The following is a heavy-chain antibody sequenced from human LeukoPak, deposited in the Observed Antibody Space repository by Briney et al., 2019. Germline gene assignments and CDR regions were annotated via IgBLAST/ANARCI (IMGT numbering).Heavy chain of an antibody. CDR1: GGTFSIYA. V-gene: IGHV1-69*06. CDR3: ATGLGGRESHFGY. Sequence: AASVKVSCKASGGTFSIYAISWVRQAPGQGLEWMGGIIPIFGTANYAQKFQGRVTMTEDTSTDTAYMELSSLRSEDTAVYYCATGLGGRESHFGYWGQGTLVTVSS. CDR2: IIPIFGTA. D-gene: IGHD3-10*01. J-gene: IGHJ4*02.